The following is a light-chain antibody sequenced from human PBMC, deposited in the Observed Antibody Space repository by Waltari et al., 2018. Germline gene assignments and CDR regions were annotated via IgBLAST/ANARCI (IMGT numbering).Light chain of an antibody. Sequence: EIVLTQSPGTLSLSPGERATLPCRASQSVSSSYLACYQQKPGQAPRLLTYGASRRATGIPDRFSGSWAGAEFTLTISRLEPEDFAVYYCQQYGSSPFTFGPGTKVDI. CDR1: QSVSSSY. J-gene: IGKJ3*01. V-gene: IGKV3-20*01. CDR2: GAS. CDR3: QQYGSSPFT.